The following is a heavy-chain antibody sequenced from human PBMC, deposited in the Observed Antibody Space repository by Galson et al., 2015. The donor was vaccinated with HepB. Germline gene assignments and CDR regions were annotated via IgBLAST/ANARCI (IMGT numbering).Heavy chain of an antibody. CDR2: IRSRSSVT. CDR3: AREGSGSYLDY. CDR1: GFTFSDYS. V-gene: IGHV3-48*02. D-gene: IGHD3-10*01. Sequence: SLRLSCAASGFTFSDYSMNWVRQAPGKGLEWISYIRSRSSVTYCAGSVEGRFTISRDTAKNSIYLQMNSLRDEDTAVYYCAREGSGSYLDYWGQGTRVTVSS. J-gene: IGHJ4*02.